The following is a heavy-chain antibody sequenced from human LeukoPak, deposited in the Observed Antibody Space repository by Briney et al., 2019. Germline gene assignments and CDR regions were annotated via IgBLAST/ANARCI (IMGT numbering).Heavy chain of an antibody. J-gene: IGHJ4*02. CDR1: GFTFTTYW. CDR3: AKLTYGSGTYGAFDY. V-gene: IGHV3-7*03. D-gene: IGHD3-10*01. CDR2: IKQDGTEK. Sequence: GGSLRLSCAASGFTFTTYWMSWVRQAPGKGLEWVANIKQDGTEKYYVDSVKGRFTISRDNAKNSLYLQMNSLRAEDTAVYYCAKLTYGSGTYGAFDYWGQGTLVTVST.